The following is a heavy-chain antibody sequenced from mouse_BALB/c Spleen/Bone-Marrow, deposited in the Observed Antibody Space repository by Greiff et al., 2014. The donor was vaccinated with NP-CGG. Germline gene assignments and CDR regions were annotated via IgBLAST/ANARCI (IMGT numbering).Heavy chain of an antibody. CDR1: GFNIKDTY. CDR3: ASYRYGWYFDV. J-gene: IGHJ1*01. CDR2: IDPANGNT. Sequence: VQLQQPXAELVKPGASVKLSCTASGFNIKDTYMHWVKQRPEQGLEWIGRIDPANGNTKYDPKFQGKATITADTSSNTAYLQLSSLTSEDTAVYYCASYRYGWYFDVWGAGTTVTVSS. D-gene: IGHD2-14*01. V-gene: IGHV14-3*02.